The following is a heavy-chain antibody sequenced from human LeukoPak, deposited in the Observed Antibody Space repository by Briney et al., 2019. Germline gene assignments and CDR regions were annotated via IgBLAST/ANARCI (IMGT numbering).Heavy chain of an antibody. J-gene: IGHJ4*02. CDR3: ARRGGSGRSFDY. CDR2: IYSSGST. D-gene: IGHD3-10*01. Sequence: NPSETLSLTCTVSGGSISSSSYYWGWIRQPPGKGLEWIGSIYSSGSTYYNPSPKSRVTISVDTSKNQFSLKLSSVPAADTAVYYCARRGGSGRSFDYWGQGILVTVSS. V-gene: IGHV4-39*01. CDR1: GGSISSSSYY.